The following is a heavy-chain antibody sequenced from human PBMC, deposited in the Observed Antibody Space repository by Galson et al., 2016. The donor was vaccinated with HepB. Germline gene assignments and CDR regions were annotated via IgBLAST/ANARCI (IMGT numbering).Heavy chain of an antibody. CDR2: IYYGERT. CDR1: GAPFSSSGYY. CDR3: ASHRRSGNYYLGDGMDG. D-gene: IGHD1-26*01. J-gene: IGHJ6*02. Sequence: SETLSLTCSVSGAPFSSSGYYWAWIRQPPGKGLEWIGSIYYGERTSYNPSLKSRVTISVDTSKNQFSLMLTYVTAADTAVYCCASHRRSGNYYLGDGMDGWGQGTTVTVSS. V-gene: IGHV4-39*01.